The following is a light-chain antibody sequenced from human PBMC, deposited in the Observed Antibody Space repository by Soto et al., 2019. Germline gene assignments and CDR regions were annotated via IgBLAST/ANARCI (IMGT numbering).Light chain of an antibody. CDR2: SST. CDR1: KSNIGSYS. CDR3: ASWDDSLSGWV. V-gene: IGLV1-44*01. J-gene: IGLJ7*01. Sequence: QSVLTQSPSASGTPGQRVTISCSGSKSNIGSYSVNWYQQFPGAAPKLLIYSSTHRPSGVPDRFSGSKSGTSASLAISGLQSEHEADYYCASWDDSLSGWVFGGGTQLTVL.